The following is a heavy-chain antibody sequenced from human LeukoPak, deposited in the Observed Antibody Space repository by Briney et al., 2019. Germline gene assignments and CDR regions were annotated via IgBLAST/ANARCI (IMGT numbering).Heavy chain of an antibody. V-gene: IGHV4-39*01. CDR3: ARLRSGFYFDS. CDR2: IFYSGST. D-gene: IGHD6-19*01. CDR1: GGCIRSSSYY. Sequence: SETLSLTCTVSGGCIRSSSYYWGWIRQPPGKGLEWLANIFYSGSTFYNPSLKSRVTISVDTSQNQFPLKLSSVTAADTAVYYCARLRSGFYFDSWGQGTLVTVSS. J-gene: IGHJ4*02.